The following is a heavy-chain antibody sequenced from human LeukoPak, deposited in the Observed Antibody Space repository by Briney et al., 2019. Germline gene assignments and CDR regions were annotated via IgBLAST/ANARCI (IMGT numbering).Heavy chain of an antibody. CDR2: ISPDSGRT. Sequence: ASVKVSCKASGYTFTDYYMHWVRQAPGQGLEWIGWISPDSGRTGFAQKFQGRVTMTRDTSISTAYMELSSLRSEDTAVYYCARGLTVWFGELFGYWGQGTLVTVSS. CDR1: GYTFTDYY. CDR3: ARGLTVWFGELFGY. V-gene: IGHV1-2*02. D-gene: IGHD3-10*01. J-gene: IGHJ4*02.